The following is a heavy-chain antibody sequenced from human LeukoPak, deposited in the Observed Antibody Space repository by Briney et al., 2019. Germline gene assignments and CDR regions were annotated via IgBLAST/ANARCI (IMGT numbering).Heavy chain of an antibody. CDR1: GGSISSSNYY. V-gene: IGHV3-7*01. Sequence: ETLSLTCTVSGGSISSSNYYWGWLRQTPGKGLEWVANIKQDGSEEYYLDSVKGRFSVSRDNGKDSLYLQMNSLRAEDTAIYYCARSYISPNWFDPWGQGTLVTVSS. CDR3: ARSYISPNWFDP. CDR2: IKQDGSEE. D-gene: IGHD3-16*01. J-gene: IGHJ5*02.